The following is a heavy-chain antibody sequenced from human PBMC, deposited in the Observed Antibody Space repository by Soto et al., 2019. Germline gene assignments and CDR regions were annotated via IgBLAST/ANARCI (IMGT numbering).Heavy chain of an antibody. J-gene: IGHJ4*02. CDR2: ISYDGSNK. Sequence: GGSLRLSCAASGFTFSSYGMHWVRQAPGKGLEWVAVISYDGSNKYYADSVKGRFTISRDNSKNTLYLQMNSLRAEDTAVYYCAKSPDYGDYEVGIYYFDYWGQGTLVTVSS. CDR3: AKSPDYGDYEVGIYYFDY. CDR1: GFTFSSYG. V-gene: IGHV3-30*18. D-gene: IGHD4-17*01.